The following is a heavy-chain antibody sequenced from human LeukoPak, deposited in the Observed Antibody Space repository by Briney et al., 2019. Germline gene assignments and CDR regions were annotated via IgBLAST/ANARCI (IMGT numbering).Heavy chain of an antibody. J-gene: IGHJ4*02. D-gene: IGHD4-17*01. V-gene: IGHV3-7*01. CDR2: IKQDGSEK. CDR3: ARDMATVTTSPSDY. Sequence: PGGPLRLSCAASGFTFSSYWMSWVRQAPGKGLEWVANIKQDGSEKYYVDSVKGRFTISRDNAKNSLYLQMNSLRAEDTAVYYCARDMATVTTSPSDYWGQGTLVTVSS. CDR1: GFTFSSYW.